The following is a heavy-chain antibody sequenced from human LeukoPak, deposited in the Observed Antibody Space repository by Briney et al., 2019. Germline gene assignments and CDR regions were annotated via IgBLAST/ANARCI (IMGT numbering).Heavy chain of an antibody. CDR1: GGSISSGGYS. Sequence: KPSQTLSLTCAVSGGSISSGGYSWSWLRQPPGKGLEWIGYIYHSGSTYYNPSLKSPVTISVDRTKNQFSLKLSSVTAADAAVYYCVRGSDYWGQGTLVSVSS. CDR2: IYHSGST. J-gene: IGHJ4*02. V-gene: IGHV4-30-2*01. CDR3: VRGSDY.